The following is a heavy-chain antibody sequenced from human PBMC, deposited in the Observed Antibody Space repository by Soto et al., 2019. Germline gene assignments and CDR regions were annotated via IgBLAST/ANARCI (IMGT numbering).Heavy chain of an antibody. D-gene: IGHD4-17*01. J-gene: IGHJ1*01. CDR1: GGSISSGGYS. CDR3: ARTAGDSAFRWFQH. Sequence: QLQLQESGSGLVKPSQTLSLTCAVSGGSISSGGYSCSWIRQPPGKGLEWIGYVYHSGSTYYYPSLKSRVTISIARSKNQFSLKLSSVTAADTAVYYCARTAGDSAFRWFQHWGQGTLVTVSS. CDR2: VYHSGST. V-gene: IGHV4-30-2*01.